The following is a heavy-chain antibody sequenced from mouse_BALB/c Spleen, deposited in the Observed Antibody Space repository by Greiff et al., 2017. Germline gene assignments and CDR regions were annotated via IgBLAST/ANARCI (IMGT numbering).Heavy chain of an antibody. V-gene: IGHV5-9-4*01. CDR1: GFTFSSYA. CDR2: ISSGGSYT. CDR3: ARGAGNSYAMDY. J-gene: IGHJ4*01. D-gene: IGHD2-1*01. Sequence: DVKLVESGGGLVKPGGSLKLSCAASGFTFSSYAMSWVRQSPEKRLEWVAEISSGGSYTYYPDTVTGRFTISRDNAKNTLYLEMSSLRSEDTAMYYCARGAGNSYAMDYWGQGTSVTVSS.